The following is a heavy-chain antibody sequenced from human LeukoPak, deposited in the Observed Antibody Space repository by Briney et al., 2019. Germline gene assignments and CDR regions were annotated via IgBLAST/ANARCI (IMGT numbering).Heavy chain of an antibody. D-gene: IGHD6-13*01. CDR2: ISSSSSYI. CDR1: GFTFSSYS. CDR3: ARDKLTVAGLDY. V-gene: IGHV3-21*01. J-gene: IGHJ4*02. Sequence: GGSLRLSCAASGFTFSSYSMNWVRQAPGKGLEWVSSISSSSSYIYYADSVKGRFTISRDNAKNSLYLQMNSLRAEDTAVYYFARDKLTVAGLDYLGQGTPVNGS.